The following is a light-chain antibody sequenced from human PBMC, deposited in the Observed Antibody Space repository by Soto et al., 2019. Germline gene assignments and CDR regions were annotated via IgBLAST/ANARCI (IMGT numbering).Light chain of an antibody. CDR3: QQYTSFSPWT. J-gene: IGKJ1*01. Sequence: DIQMTQSPSSLSASVGDRVTITCQASQDISNYLNWYQQKPGKAPKLLIYEASNLQSGVPSRFSGSGSGTDFTLTISSLQPDDIATYYCQQYTSFSPWTFGQGTKVDIK. CDR2: EAS. CDR1: QDISNY. V-gene: IGKV1-33*01.